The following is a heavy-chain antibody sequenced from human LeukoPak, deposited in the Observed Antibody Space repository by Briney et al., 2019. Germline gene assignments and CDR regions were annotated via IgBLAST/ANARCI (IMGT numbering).Heavy chain of an antibody. V-gene: IGHV4-39*07. Sequence: SETLSLTCTVSGGSISSSSYYWGWIRQPPGKGLEWIGSIYYSGSTYYNPSLKSRVTISVDTSKNQFSLKLSSVTAADTAVYYCASSGIAAAGVYWYFDLWGRGTLVTVSS. D-gene: IGHD6-13*01. CDR3: ASSGIAAAGVYWYFDL. CDR1: GGSISSSSYY. J-gene: IGHJ2*01. CDR2: IYYSGST.